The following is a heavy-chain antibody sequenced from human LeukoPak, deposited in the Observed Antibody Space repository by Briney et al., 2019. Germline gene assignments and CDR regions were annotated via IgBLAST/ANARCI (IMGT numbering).Heavy chain of an antibody. D-gene: IGHD6-13*01. J-gene: IGHJ5*02. CDR3: ARDAPQVPAAGVLAS. CDR2: MYSRGDT. Sequence: GGSLRLSCAASGFTVSDNYMSWVRQAPGKGLEWVSVMYSRGDTYYANSVKGRFTFSRDISKNTLYLQMNGLRNEDTAMYYCARDAPQVPAAGVLASWGQGTLDIVSS. V-gene: IGHV3-53*01. CDR1: GFTVSDNY.